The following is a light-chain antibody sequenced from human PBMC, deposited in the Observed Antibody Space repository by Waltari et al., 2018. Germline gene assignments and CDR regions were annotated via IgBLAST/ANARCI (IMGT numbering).Light chain of an antibody. Sequence: DIQMTQSPSTLSASVGDRVTITCRASQSIGNYLALYQQKPGKAPKLLIFMASTLQREVPSRFSGSGSGTEFALTSSGLQADDCATYFCQHFNSYPFIFGRGTKLEIK. CDR3: QHFNSYPFI. CDR2: MAS. J-gene: IGKJ2*01. CDR1: QSIGNY. V-gene: IGKV1-5*03.